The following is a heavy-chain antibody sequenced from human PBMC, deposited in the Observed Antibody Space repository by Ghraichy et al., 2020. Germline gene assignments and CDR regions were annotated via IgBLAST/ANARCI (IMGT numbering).Heavy chain of an antibody. CDR1: AFPFSLYT. V-gene: IGHV3-21*06. CDR2: ISSGSDYI. CDR3: ARVNLETTGLDY. Sequence: GESLNISCAASAFPFSLYTMNWVRQAPGKSLEWVSSISSGSDYIYFRDSVRGRFTISRDNAKSSLFLQMDSPRAEDTAVYYCARVNLETTGLDYWGQGTLVTVSS. J-gene: IGHJ4*02. D-gene: IGHD1-1*01.